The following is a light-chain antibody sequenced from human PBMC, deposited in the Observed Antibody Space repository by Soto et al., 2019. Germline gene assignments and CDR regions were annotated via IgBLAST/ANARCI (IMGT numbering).Light chain of an antibody. CDR2: VAS. Sequence: EIVLTQSPATLSLSPGERATLSCRASQSVGTYLAWYQQKPGQAPRLLISVASNRATDIPARFSGSGSGTDFTLTITCLEPEDFAVYYCQQRSSWPRTFGQGTKVEIK. V-gene: IGKV3-11*01. J-gene: IGKJ1*01. CDR1: QSVGTY. CDR3: QQRSSWPRT.